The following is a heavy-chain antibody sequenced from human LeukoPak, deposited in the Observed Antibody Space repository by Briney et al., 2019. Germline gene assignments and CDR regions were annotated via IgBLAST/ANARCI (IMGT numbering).Heavy chain of an antibody. J-gene: IGHJ3*02. CDR1: GFTFSSYS. CDR2: ISSSSSYI. CDR3: ARGGRLRQNDAFDI. V-gene: IGHV3-21*01. D-gene: IGHD1-1*01. Sequence: GGSLRLSCVASGFTFSSYSMNWVRQAPGKGLEWVSSISSSSSYIYYADSVKGRFTISRDNAKNSLYLQMNSLSAEDTAIYYCARGGRLRQNDAFDIWGQGTMVTVSS.